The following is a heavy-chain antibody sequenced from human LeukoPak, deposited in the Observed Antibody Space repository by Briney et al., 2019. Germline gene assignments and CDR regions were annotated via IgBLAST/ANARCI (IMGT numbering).Heavy chain of an antibody. V-gene: IGHV1-2*02. Sequence: ASVKVSCKASGCSFTDYYMHWVRQAPGQGLEWVGWINPKGGSTKYAQKFQGRVTMTRDASNNTAYMELRRLTSDDTAFYYCARDTAGNAFHIGGKGTMVTVSS. J-gene: IGHJ3*02. CDR3: ARDTAGNAFHI. CDR1: GCSFTDYY. CDR2: INPKGGST. D-gene: IGHD1-14*01.